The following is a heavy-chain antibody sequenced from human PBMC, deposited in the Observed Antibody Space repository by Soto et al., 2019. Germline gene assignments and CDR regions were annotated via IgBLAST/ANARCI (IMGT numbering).Heavy chain of an antibody. V-gene: IGHV4-34*01. D-gene: IGHD1-26*01. CDR2: INHTGST. CDR1: GGSFSGYS. J-gene: IGHJ5*02. CDR3: AVHRATPGAALSNWFGP. Sequence: PSETLSLTCAVYGGSFSGYSWTWIRQPPGTGLEWIGEINHTGSTNYNPSLKSRVTISVDRSKNQFSLKLSSVTAADTAVYYCAVHRATPGAALSNWFGPWGQGSLVTVSS.